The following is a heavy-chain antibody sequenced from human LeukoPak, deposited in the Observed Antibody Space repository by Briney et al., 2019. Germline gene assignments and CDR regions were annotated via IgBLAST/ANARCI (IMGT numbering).Heavy chain of an antibody. Sequence: GGSLRLSCAASGFTVSSNYMSWVRQAPGKGLEWVSVIYSGGSTYYADSVKGRFTISRDNSKNTLYLQMNSLRAEDTAVYYCARDSRRILPSDWGQGTLVTVSS. J-gene: IGHJ4*02. CDR2: IYSGGST. V-gene: IGHV3-66*01. CDR3: ARDSRRILPSD. D-gene: IGHD2-15*01. CDR1: GFTVSSNY.